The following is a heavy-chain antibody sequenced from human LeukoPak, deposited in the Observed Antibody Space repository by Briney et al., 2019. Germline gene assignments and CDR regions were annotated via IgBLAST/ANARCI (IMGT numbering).Heavy chain of an antibody. CDR3: ARAMYYYGSGSYYTWFDP. J-gene: IGHJ5*02. V-gene: IGHV4-59*01. Sequence: SETLSLTCTVSGGSISSYYWSWIRQPPGKGLEWIGYIYYSGSTNYNRSLKSRVTISVDTSKNQFSLKLSSVTAADTAVYYCARAMYYYGSGSYYTWFDPWGQGTLVTVSS. CDR2: IYYSGST. CDR1: GGSISSYY. D-gene: IGHD3-10*01.